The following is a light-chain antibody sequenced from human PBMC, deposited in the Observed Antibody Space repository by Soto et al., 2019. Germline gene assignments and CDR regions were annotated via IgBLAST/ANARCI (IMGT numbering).Light chain of an antibody. J-gene: IGKJ1*01. V-gene: IGKV3-20*01. CDR3: HQFGMSPPSWM. CDR1: QIVSSNY. Sequence: ETVLTQSPGTLSLSQGERATLSCRASQIVSSNYLAWYKHKPGQAPRLLIYVASTRATGIPDRFSGSRSGTHFSLTISRQEPEDFAVYYCHQFGMSPPSWMVGQGTKVEIK. CDR2: VAS.